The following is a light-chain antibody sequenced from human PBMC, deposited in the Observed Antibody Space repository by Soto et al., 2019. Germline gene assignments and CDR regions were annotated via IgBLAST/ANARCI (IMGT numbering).Light chain of an antibody. CDR2: DTS. CDR3: LLSCIDHRV. Sequence: QAVVTQEPSLTVSPGGTVTLTCDSSTGAVTASHYPFWFQQKPGQAPRTLIFDTSDKSSWTPARFSGSLLGGKAALTLSGAQAEDEAEYYCLLSCIDHRVFGGGTQLTVL. CDR1: TGAVTASHY. V-gene: IGLV7-46*01. J-gene: IGLJ7*01.